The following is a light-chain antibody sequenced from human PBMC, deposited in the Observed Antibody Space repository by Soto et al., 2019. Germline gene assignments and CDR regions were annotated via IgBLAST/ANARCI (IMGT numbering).Light chain of an antibody. J-gene: IGKJ3*01. CDR1: QRLFSF. CDR3: QQTYGAPFT. V-gene: IGKV1-39*01. Sequence: DIQMTQSPSSLSASVGDSVTLTCRASQRLFSFLNWYQQAPGRAPKLLISTAYKLQSGVPSRFSGTVSGTEFTLTISSLQPEDFGIYFCQQTYGAPFTFGPGTKVDVK. CDR2: TAY.